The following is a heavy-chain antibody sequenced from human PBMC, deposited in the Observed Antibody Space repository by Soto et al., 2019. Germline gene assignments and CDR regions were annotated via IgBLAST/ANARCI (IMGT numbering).Heavy chain of an antibody. Sequence: HPGGSLRLSCAASGFTFSNYWMHWVRQAPGKGLVWVSRINSDGSSTSYADSVKGRFTISRDNAKNTLYLQMNSLRAEDTAVYYFERGGTRVTGGGGYYYYGMDVWGQGTTVTVSS. J-gene: IGHJ6*02. V-gene: IGHV3-74*01. D-gene: IGHD4-17*01. CDR2: INSDGSST. CDR1: GFTFSNYW. CDR3: ERGGTRVTGGGGYYYYGMDV.